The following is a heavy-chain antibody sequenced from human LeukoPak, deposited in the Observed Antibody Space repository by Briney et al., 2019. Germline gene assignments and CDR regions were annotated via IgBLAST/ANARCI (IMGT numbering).Heavy chain of an antibody. D-gene: IGHD5-24*01. CDR3: TRDAYNFNAFDY. J-gene: IGHJ4*02. CDR1: AFTFSNYA. V-gene: IGHV3-30*17. Sequence: GGSLRLSCAVSAFTFSNYAMHWVRQPPGKGLEWVAVVSSHGNDRYYADSVRGRFTISRDNSKNTLYLQIDSRRLKDTAIYYCTRDAYNFNAFDYWGQGTLVTVSS. CDR2: VSSHGNDR.